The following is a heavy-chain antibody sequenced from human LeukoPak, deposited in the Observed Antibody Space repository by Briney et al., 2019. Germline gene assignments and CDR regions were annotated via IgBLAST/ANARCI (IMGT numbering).Heavy chain of an antibody. V-gene: IGHV3-66*01. J-gene: IGHJ4*02. D-gene: IGHD6-19*01. CDR3: ARDKYGSGWYYFDY. CDR1: GFTVSSNY. CDR2: IYSGGST. Sequence: GGSLRLSCAASGFTVSSNYMSWVRQAPGKGLEWVSVIYSGGSTYYADSVKGRFTISRGNSKNTLYLQMNSLRAEDTAVYYCARDKYGSGWYYFDYWGQGTLVTVSS.